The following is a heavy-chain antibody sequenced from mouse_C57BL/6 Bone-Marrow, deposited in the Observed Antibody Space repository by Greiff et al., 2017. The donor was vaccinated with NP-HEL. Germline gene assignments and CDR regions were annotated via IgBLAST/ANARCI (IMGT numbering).Heavy chain of an antibody. Sequence: QVQLQQSGAELVMPGASVKLSCKASGYTFTSYWMHWVKQRPGQGLEWIGEIDPSDSYTNYNQKFKGKSTLTVDKSSRTAYMQLSSLTSEDSAVYYCAREILGFDYWGQGTTLTVSS. CDR1: GYTFTSYW. J-gene: IGHJ2*01. CDR3: AREILGFDY. V-gene: IGHV1-69*01. D-gene: IGHD3-3*01. CDR2: IDPSDSYT.